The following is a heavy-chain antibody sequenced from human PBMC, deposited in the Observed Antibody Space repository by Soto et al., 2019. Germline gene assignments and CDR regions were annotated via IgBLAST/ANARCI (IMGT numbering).Heavy chain of an antibody. V-gene: IGHV3-23*01. J-gene: IGHJ6*02. Sequence: PGGSLRLSCTASGFSFNSNAMSWVRQAPGKGLEWVSVISGSGGVTFYADSVKGRFFISRDNSKNTMYLQMNSLRAEDTAVYYCARDLCSSASCYSTYGMDVWGQGTTVTVSS. D-gene: IGHD2-2*01. CDR2: ISGSGGVT. CDR3: ARDLCSSASCYSTYGMDV. CDR1: GFSFNSNA.